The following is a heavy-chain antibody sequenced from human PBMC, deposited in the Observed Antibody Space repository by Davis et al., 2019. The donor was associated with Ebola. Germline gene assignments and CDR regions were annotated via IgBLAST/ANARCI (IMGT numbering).Heavy chain of an antibody. V-gene: IGHV3-9*01. CDR3: AKGRTIPLALDL. CDR1: GFTFGDYA. J-gene: IGHJ5*02. D-gene: IGHD2-2*02. CDR2: ISWNSDSI. Sequence: SLKISCAGSGFTFGDYAMHWVRQAPGKGLEWVSGISWNSDSIVYADSVKGRFTISRDNAKNSLYLQMDSLRGEDTALYYCAKGRTIPLALDLWGQGTLVTVSS.